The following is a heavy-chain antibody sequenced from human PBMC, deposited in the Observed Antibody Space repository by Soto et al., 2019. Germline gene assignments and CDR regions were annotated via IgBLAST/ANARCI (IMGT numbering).Heavy chain of an antibody. V-gene: IGHV3-49*04. Sequence: GSLRLSCTASGFTFGDYAMSWVRQAPGKGLEWVGFIRSKAYGGTTEYAASVKGRFTISRDDSKSIAYLQMNSLKTEDTAVYYCTRVRYDFWSGRTDAFDYWGQGTLVTVSS. J-gene: IGHJ4*02. CDR2: IRSKAYGGTT. CDR1: GFTFGDYA. D-gene: IGHD3-3*01. CDR3: TRVRYDFWSGRTDAFDY.